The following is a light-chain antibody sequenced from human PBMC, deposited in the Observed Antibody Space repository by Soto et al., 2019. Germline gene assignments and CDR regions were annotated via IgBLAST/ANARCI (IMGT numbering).Light chain of an antibody. J-gene: IGLJ1*01. CDR1: SSDVGGYNY. CDR3: SSYAGSNNWN. V-gene: IGLV2-8*01. CDR2: EVS. Sequence: QSALTQPPSASGSPGQSVTISCTGTSSDVGGYNYVSWYQQHPGKAPKLMIYEVSKRTSGVPDRFSGSKSGNTASLTVSGLQAEDEADYYGSSYAGSNNWNVETGTKVTVL.